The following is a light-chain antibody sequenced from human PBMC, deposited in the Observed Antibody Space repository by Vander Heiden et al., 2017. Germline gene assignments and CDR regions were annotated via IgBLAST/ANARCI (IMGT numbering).Light chain of an antibody. V-gene: IGKV3D-20*01. CDR1: QSVSSSY. CDR3: QQYGSSPIT. CDR2: DAS. J-gene: IGKJ5*01. Sequence: EIVLTQSPATLSLSPGERAPLSCGASQSVSSSYLAWYQQKPGLAPRLLIYDASSRATGIPDIFSGSGSGTDFTLTISRLEPEDFAVYYCQQYGSSPITFGQGTRLEIK.